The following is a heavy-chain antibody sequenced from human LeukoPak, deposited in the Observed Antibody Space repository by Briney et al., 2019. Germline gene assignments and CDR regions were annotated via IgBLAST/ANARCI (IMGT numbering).Heavy chain of an antibody. D-gene: IGHD3-9*01. CDR1: GGSISSSSYY. Sequence: SETLSLTCTVSGGSISSSSYYWGWIRQPPGKGLEWIGSIYYSGSTYYNPSLKSRVTISVDTSKNQFSLKLSSVTAADTAVYYCAKEIRYFDWLPHVGLDYWGQGTLVTVSS. V-gene: IGHV4-39*02. J-gene: IGHJ4*02. CDR3: AKEIRYFDWLPHVGLDY. CDR2: IYYSGST.